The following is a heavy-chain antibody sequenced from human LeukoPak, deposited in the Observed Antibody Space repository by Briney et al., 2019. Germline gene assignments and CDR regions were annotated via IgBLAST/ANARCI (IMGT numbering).Heavy chain of an antibody. CDR1: GLTFSNHA. J-gene: IGHJ4*02. Sequence: PGGSLRLSCAASGLTFSNHAMSWVRQAPGKGLEWVSTIGGSGSNTFYADSVKGRFTISRDNSKNTLYLQMNSLRAEDSAVYYCAKGGRFSSGWAYDYWGQGMLVTVSS. CDR2: IGGSGSNT. V-gene: IGHV3-23*01. CDR3: AKGGRFSSGWAYDY. D-gene: IGHD6-19*01.